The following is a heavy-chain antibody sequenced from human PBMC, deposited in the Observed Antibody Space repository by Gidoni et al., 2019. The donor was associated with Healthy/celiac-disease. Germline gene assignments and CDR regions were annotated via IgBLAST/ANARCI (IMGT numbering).Heavy chain of an antibody. CDR1: GSSFTSYW. Sequence: VQLVQSGAEVKKPGASLQISCKGSGSSFTSYWIGWVRQMPGKGLEWMGIIYPGDSDTRYSPSLQGQVTISADKSISTAYLQWSSLKASDTAMYYCARQGDYNPYYYYGMDVWGQGTTVTVSS. V-gene: IGHV5-51*01. D-gene: IGHD4-17*01. CDR3: ARQGDYNPYYYYGMDV. J-gene: IGHJ6*02. CDR2: IYPGDSDT.